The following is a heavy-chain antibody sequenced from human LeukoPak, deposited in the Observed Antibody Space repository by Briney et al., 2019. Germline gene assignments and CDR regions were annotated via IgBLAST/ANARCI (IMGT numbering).Heavy chain of an antibody. CDR3: ARKLKGSHRNPLDY. Sequence: ASVKVSCKASGYSFTTYATHWVRQAPGQRLEWMGWINPDKGDTKYSQNFQGRITVTRDTSASTTYMELSSLVSEDTAVYYCARKLKGSHRNPLDYWGQGTLVTVSS. CDR1: GYSFTTYA. CDR2: INPDKGDT. J-gene: IGHJ4*02. D-gene: IGHD2/OR15-2a*01. V-gene: IGHV1-3*01.